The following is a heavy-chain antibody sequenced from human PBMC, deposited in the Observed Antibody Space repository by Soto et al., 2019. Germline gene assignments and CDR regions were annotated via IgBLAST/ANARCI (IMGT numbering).Heavy chain of an antibody. D-gene: IGHD6-19*01. Sequence: SQTRSVTCAVYGGSFGGGAWSGSGQPPGKGMEWIGEINHSGSTNYNPSLKSRVTISVDTSKNQFSLKLSSVTAADTAVYYCARGGRGSGWTSYYYYYGMDVWGQGTTVT. CDR1: GGSFGGGA. V-gene: IGHV4-34*01. J-gene: IGHJ6*02. CDR3: ARGGRGSGWTSYYYYYGMDV. CDR2: INHSGST.